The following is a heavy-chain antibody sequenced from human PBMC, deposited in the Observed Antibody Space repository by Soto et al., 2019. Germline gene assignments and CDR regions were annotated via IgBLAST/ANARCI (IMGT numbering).Heavy chain of an antibody. V-gene: IGHV3-48*02. CDR2: ISSSSSTI. Sequence: EVQLVESGGGLVQPGGSLRLSCAASGFTFSSYSMNWVRQAPGKGLEWDSYISSSSSTIYYADSVKGRFTISRDNAKNSLYLQMNSLRDEDTAVYYCARSLVFGIAARYPWFDPWGQGTLVTVSS. CDR3: ARSLVFGIAARYPWFDP. D-gene: IGHD6-6*01. J-gene: IGHJ5*02. CDR1: GFTFSSYS.